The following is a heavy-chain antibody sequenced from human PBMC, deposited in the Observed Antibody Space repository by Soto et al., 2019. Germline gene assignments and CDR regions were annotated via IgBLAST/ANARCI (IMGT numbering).Heavy chain of an antibody. J-gene: IGHJ6*02. CDR3: ARSSTSGDV. CDR2: INTNGGSR. CDR1: GFTFSSYV. V-gene: IGHV3-21*01. D-gene: IGHD2-2*01. Sequence: GGSLRLACAASGFTFSSYVMNCVRQSPGKGLEWVSSINTNGGSRYYADSVRGRFTISRDNAKNSLYLQMNSLRADDTAVYYCARSSTSGDVWGQGTAVTVSS.